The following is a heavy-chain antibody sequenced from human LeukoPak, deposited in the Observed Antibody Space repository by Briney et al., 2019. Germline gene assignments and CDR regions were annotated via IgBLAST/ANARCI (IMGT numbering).Heavy chain of an antibody. Sequence: SQTLSLTCAVSGGSISSGGYSWSWIRQPPGKGLEWIGYIYYSGSTNYNPSLKSRVTISVDTSKNQFSLKLSSVTAADTAVYYCARSIVGSTDCWGQGTLVTVSS. D-gene: IGHD1-26*01. CDR1: GGSISSGGYS. CDR3: ARSIVGSTDC. CDR2: IYYSGST. J-gene: IGHJ4*02. V-gene: IGHV4-30-4*07.